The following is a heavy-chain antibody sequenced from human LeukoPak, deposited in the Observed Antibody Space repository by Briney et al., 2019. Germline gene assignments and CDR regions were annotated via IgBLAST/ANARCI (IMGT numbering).Heavy chain of an antibody. CDR3: ARDVRGAARLYPTSSQH. CDR1: GGSINSDGYY. Sequence: SETLSLTCAVSGGSINSDGYYWSWIRQHPGKGLEWIGYIYYSGSTYYNPSLKSRVTISVDTSKNQFSLKLSSVTAADTAVYYCARDVRGAARLYPTSSQHWGQGTLVTVSS. D-gene: IGHD6-6*01. V-gene: IGHV4-31*11. CDR2: IYYSGST. J-gene: IGHJ1*01.